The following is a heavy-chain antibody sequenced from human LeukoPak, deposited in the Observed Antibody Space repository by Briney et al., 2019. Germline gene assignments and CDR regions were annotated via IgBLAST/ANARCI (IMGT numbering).Heavy chain of an antibody. CDR2: INHSGST. D-gene: IGHD3-16*01. V-gene: IGHV4-34*01. J-gene: IGHJ5*02. CDR1: GGSFSGYY. Sequence: SETLSLTSAVYGGSFSGYYWSWIRQPPRKRLEWIGEINHSGSTNYNPCLKSRVTISVDTSMKQFSLKLSSVTAADTAVYYCARVYRRLRSPSQPGYNLFDPWGQGTLVTVSS. CDR3: ARVYRRLRSPSQPGYNLFDP.